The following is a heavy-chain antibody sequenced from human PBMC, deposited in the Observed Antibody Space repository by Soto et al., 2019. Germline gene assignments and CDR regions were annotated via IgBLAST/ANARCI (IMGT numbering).Heavy chain of an antibody. Sequence: WGSLRLSCAASGFTFSGSAMHWVRQASGKGLEWVDRIRSKANSYATAYAASVKGRFTISRDDSKNTAYLQMNSLKSEDTAVYYCTRHSMKLYFDLWGRGTLVTVSS. J-gene: IGHJ2*01. D-gene: IGHD3-22*01. V-gene: IGHV3-73*01. CDR2: IRSKANSYAT. CDR3: TRHSMKLYFDL. CDR1: GFTFSGSA.